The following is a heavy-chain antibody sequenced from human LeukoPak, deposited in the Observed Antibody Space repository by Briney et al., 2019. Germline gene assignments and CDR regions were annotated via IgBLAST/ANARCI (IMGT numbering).Heavy chain of an antibody. CDR1: GFTFSSYS. Sequence: GGXXRLSCAASGFTFSSYSMNWVRQAPGKGLEWVSSVSSSSSYIYYADSVKGRFTISRDNAKNSLYLQMNSLRAEDTAVYYCARDQKLLEAFDIWGQGTMVTVSS. D-gene: IGHD1-1*01. CDR3: ARDQKLLEAFDI. J-gene: IGHJ3*02. CDR2: VSSSSSYI. V-gene: IGHV3-21*01.